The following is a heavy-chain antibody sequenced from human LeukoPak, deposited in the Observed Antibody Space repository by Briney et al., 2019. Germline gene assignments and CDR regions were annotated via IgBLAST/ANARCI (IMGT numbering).Heavy chain of an antibody. V-gene: IGHV3-48*02. CDR3: ASHPFDY. CDR2: NSNSSSSI. CDR1: GFTFSNYW. J-gene: IGHJ4*02. Sequence: GGSLRLSCAASGFTFSNYWMHWVRHAPGKALEWVSYNSNSSSSIYYADSVRGRYTIYRNKAYNTLYLQMNSLREEHTAVYYCASHPFDYWGQGTLVTVSS.